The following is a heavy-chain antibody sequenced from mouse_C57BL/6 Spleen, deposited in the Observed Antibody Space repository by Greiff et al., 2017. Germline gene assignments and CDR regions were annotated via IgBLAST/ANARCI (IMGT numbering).Heavy chain of an antibody. Sequence: QVQLKQSGAELVRPGASVKLSCKASGYTFTDYYINWVKQRPGQGLEWIARIYPGSGNTYYNEKFKGKATLTAEKSSSTAYMQLSSLTSEDSAVYFCAKGLLRAMDYWGQGTSVTVSS. J-gene: IGHJ4*01. D-gene: IGHD1-1*01. V-gene: IGHV1-76*01. CDR3: AKGLLRAMDY. CDR1: GYTFTDYY. CDR2: IYPGSGNT.